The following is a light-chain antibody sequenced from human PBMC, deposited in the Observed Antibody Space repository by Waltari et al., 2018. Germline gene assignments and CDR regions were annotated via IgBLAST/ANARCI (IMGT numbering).Light chain of an antibody. CDR3: QTWDSGTVV. CDR1: KFGDKY. V-gene: IGLV3-1*01. J-gene: IGLJ2*01. Sequence: SYDLIQSPSVSVSPGQTASLPCSGDKFGDKYACWFQPKPGQSPVLVIYQDNKRPSGIPERFSGSNSGDTSTLTITGTQPTDEAVYYCQTWDSGTVVFGGGTELTVL. CDR2: QDN.